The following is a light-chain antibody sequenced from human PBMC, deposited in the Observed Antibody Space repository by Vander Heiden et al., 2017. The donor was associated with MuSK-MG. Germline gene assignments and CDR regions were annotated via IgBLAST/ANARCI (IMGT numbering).Light chain of an antibody. Sequence: DIQMTQSPSSLSASVGDRVTITCRASQSIASYFNWYQQKPGKAPKLLIYAASSLQSGVPSRFSGSGSGTDFTLTISRLQPEDFATYYCQQSDSTPQTFGQRTKVEIK. CDR3: QQSDSTPQT. CDR2: AAS. V-gene: IGKV1-39*01. CDR1: QSIASY. J-gene: IGKJ1*01.